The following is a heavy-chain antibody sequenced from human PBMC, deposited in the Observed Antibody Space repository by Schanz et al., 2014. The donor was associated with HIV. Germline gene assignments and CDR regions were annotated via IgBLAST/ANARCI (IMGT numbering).Heavy chain of an antibody. D-gene: IGHD6-13*01. CDR1: GDTFSTDA. J-gene: IGHJ3*02. Sequence: QVQLVQSGAEVKKPGSSVEVSCKASGDTFSTDAFSWVRQVPGQGLEWMGGMIPTFRVRTYEQKLQDRVTIAADASASTAYMELNRMNSHSTDVYSCARDLADSSTWYDVFDIWGPGTMVTVSS. V-gene: IGHV1-69*01. CDR3: ARDLADSSTWYDVFDI. CDR2: MIPTFRVR.